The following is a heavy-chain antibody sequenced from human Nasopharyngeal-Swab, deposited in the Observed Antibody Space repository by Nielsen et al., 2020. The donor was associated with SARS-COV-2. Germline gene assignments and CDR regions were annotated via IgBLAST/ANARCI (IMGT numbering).Heavy chain of an antibody. CDR2: ISSSSSYI. V-gene: IGHV3-21*01. CDR1: GFTFNNYN. J-gene: IGHJ6*02. CDR3: ARDGLDYDFWSAYFMDV. Sequence: GGSLRLSCAASGFTFNNYNFNWVRQAPGKGLEWVSSISSSSSYIYYEDSVKGRFTISRDNAKNSLYLQMNSLRAEDTAVYYCARDGLDYDFWSAYFMDVWGQVTTVTVSS. D-gene: IGHD3-3*01.